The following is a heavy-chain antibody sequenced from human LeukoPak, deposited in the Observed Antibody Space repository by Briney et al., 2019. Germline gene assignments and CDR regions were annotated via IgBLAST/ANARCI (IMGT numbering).Heavy chain of an antibody. CDR1: GFTFSNYW. CDR2: IKQDGSEK. D-gene: IGHD6-19*01. CDR3: VRDTYRTAVAGSSGLGY. J-gene: IGHJ4*02. Sequence: GGSLRLSCAASGFTFSNYWMSWVRQAPGKGLEWVANIKQDGSEKYYVDSVKGRFTISRDNAKNSLYLQMHSLRAEDTAMYYCVRDTYRTAVAGSSGLGYWGQGTLVTVSS. V-gene: IGHV3-7*01.